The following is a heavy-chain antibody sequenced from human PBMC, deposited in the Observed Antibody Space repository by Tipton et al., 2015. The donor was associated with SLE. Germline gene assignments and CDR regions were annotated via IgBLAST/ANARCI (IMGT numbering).Heavy chain of an antibody. CDR2: LYYSGST. CDR3: ARGGVLRYYDWLSFGQGLDV. CDR1: GGSISSYY. J-gene: IGHJ6*02. Sequence: TLSLTCTVSGGSISSYYWSWIRQPPGKGLEWIGNLYYSGSTNYNPSLKSRATISVDTSKNQFSLKLSSVTAADTAVYYCARGGVLRYYDWLSFGQGLDVRGQGTTVTVSS. V-gene: IGHV4-59*01. D-gene: IGHD3-9*01.